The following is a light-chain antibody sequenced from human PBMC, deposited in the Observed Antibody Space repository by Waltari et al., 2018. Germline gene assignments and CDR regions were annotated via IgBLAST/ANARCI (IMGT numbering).Light chain of an antibody. V-gene: IGLV2-14*03. CDR2: DVR. J-gene: IGLJ3*02. CDR1: NSDIGTYDY. CDR3: SSYTSSSTWV. Sequence: HSALTQSASVSGSPGQSITISCTGTNSDIGTYDYVSWFQQLPGKAPKLIIYDVRNRPLVISNRFSGSKSGITASLSIAGLLAEDEAYYYCSSYTSSSTWVFGGGTKLTVL.